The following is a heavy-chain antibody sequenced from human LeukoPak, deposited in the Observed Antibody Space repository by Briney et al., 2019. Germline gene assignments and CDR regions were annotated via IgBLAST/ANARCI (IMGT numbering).Heavy chain of an antibody. V-gene: IGHV1-2*02. CDR2: INPNSGGT. J-gene: IGHJ5*02. CDR3: ARDNDYYDSSGYYFNWFDP. D-gene: IGHD3-22*01. CDR1: GYTFTGYY. Sequence: ASVKVSCKASGYTFTGYYMHWVRRAPGQGLEWMGWINPNSGGTNYAQKFQGRVTMTRDTSISTAYMELSRLRSDDTAVYYCARDNDYYDSSGYYFNWFDPWGQGTLVTVSS.